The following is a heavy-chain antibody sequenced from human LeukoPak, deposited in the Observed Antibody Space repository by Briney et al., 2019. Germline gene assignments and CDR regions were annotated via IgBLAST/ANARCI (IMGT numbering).Heavy chain of an antibody. Sequence: SETLSLTCTVSGGSINGHYWTWIRQPPGKGLEWIGQIHYSGRADYNPSLKRRVIISVDTSKNQISLNLNSVTAADTAVYYCARFGVDYDMDVWGQGTTVAVSS. D-gene: IGHD3-16*01. CDR3: ARFGVDYDMDV. CDR2: IHYSGRA. CDR1: GGSINGHY. V-gene: IGHV4-59*11. J-gene: IGHJ6*02.